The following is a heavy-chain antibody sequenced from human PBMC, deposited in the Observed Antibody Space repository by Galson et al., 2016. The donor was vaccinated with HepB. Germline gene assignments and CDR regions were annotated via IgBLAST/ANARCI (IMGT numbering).Heavy chain of an antibody. V-gene: IGHV3-30*04. CDR2: ISYDGSYK. J-gene: IGHJ6*02. D-gene: IGHD3-10*01. CDR3: AREGSLSPDYFYGMDV. CDR1: GFTFRNYA. Sequence: SLRLSCAASGFTFRNYAMYWVRQAPGKGLGWVAVISYDGSYKYYADSVKGRFTISRDNSKNTQYLQMDSLRAEDTAVYYCAREGSLSPDYFYGMDVWGQGTTVTVSS.